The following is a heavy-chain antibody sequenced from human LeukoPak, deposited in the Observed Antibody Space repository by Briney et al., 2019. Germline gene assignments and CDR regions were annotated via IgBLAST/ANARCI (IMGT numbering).Heavy chain of an antibody. CDR1: GVSISSSSYY. V-gene: IGHV4-39*01. Sequence: SETLSLTCTVSGVSISSSSYYWGWIRQPPGKGLEWIGSIYYSGSTYYNPSLKSRVTISVDTSKNQFSLKLGSVTAADTAVYYCALLWFGESNWFDPWGQGTLVTVSS. J-gene: IGHJ5*02. CDR2: IYYSGST. D-gene: IGHD3-10*01. CDR3: ALLWFGESNWFDP.